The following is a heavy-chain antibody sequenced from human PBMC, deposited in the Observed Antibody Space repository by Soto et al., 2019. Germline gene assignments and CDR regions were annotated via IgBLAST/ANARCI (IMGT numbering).Heavy chain of an antibody. CDR3: ARVRNVYCSSTSAAQESIHVDCSDIDY. CDR2: ISAYNGNT. Sequence: ASVKVSCKASGYTFTSYGISWVRQAPGQGLEWMGWISAYNGNTNYAQKLQGRVTMTTDTSTSTAYMELRSLRSDDTAVYYCARVRNVYCSSTSAAQESIHVDCSDIDYWGQGTLVTVSS. J-gene: IGHJ4*02. V-gene: IGHV1-18*01. D-gene: IGHD2-2*01. CDR1: GYTFTSYG.